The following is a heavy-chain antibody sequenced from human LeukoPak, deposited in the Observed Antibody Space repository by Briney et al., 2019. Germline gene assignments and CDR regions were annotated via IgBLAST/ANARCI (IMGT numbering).Heavy chain of an antibody. D-gene: IGHD3-10*01. CDR2: ISSGGTYE. V-gene: IGHV3-30*01. Sequence: GKSQRLSCAASGFTFSNYAMHWVRQAPGKGLEWVSLISSGGTYEYYADSVKGRFTISGDNSKNTLYLQLNSLRAEDTAVYYCARDSTYYYDSGSSGPHYFDNWGQGILVTVSS. J-gene: IGHJ4*02. CDR3: ARDSTYYYDSGSSGPHYFDN. CDR1: GFTFSNYA.